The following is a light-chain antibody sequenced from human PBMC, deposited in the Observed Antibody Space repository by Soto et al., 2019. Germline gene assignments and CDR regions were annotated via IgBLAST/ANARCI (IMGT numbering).Light chain of an antibody. CDR2: EVS. J-gene: IGLJ3*02. V-gene: IGLV2-14*01. CDR3: LSSTSFSALV. CDR1: RSDVGANAF. Sequence: QSVLTQPASVSGSPGQSVTISCTGTRSDVGANAFVSWYQHHPGRAPKLLLYEVSLRPSGVSSRSSGSKSGNTAPLTISGLQPEDEAHYSCLSSTSFSALVCGGGTKVTV.